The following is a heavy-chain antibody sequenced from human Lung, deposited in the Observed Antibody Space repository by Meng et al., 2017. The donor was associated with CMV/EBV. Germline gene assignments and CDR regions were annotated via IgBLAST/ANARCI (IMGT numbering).Heavy chain of an antibody. Sequence: SCVASGFSFSNYGLNWVRQAPGKGLEWVAVIWYDGSDKYYIDSVKGRFTISRDNSKNTLHLQMNNLRAEDTAVYYCAKDLRGFNTGSNPGGYGMDGXGQGXTVTVSS. CDR1: GFSFSNYG. V-gene: IGHV3-33*06. D-gene: IGHD1-1*01. CDR2: IWYDGSDK. J-gene: IGHJ6*02. CDR3: AKDLRGFNTGSNPGGYGMDG.